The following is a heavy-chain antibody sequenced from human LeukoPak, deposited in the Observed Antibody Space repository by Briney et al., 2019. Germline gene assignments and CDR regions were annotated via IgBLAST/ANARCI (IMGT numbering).Heavy chain of an antibody. Sequence: PGGSLRLSCVASGFTVSSNYMSWVRQAPGKGLEWVSFMYRGDRTYYADSVKGRFTMSRDDMEKTVYLQMDSLRAEDTAVYYCASSHCTAGSCNWFDPWGQGTLVTVSS. D-gene: IGHD2-8*02. J-gene: IGHJ5*02. CDR2: MYRGDRT. CDR3: ASSHCTAGSCNWFDP. V-gene: IGHV3-66*01. CDR1: GFTVSSNY.